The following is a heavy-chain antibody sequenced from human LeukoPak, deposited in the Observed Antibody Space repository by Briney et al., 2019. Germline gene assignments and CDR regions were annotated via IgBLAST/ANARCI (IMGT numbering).Heavy chain of an antibody. Sequence: GGSPRLSCAASGFAFSSYWMHWVRQVPGKGLVWVSRINIDGSTTTYADSVKGRFTISRDNAKNTLYLQMNSLRAEDTDLYYCARVGGPGWYGYWGQGTLVTVSS. CDR1: GFAFSSYW. CDR2: INIDGSTT. D-gene: IGHD6-19*01. CDR3: ARVGGPGWYGY. J-gene: IGHJ4*02. V-gene: IGHV3-74*03.